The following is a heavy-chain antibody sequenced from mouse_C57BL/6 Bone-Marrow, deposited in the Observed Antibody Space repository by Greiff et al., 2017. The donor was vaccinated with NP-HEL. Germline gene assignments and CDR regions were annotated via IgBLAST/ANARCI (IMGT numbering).Heavy chain of an antibody. CDR3: TRVGYYDYDGFDY. V-gene: IGHV1-5*01. CDR2: IYPGNSDT. D-gene: IGHD2-4*01. CDR1: GYTFTSYW. Sequence: VHVKQSGTVLARPGASVKMSCKTSGYTFTSYWMHWVKQRPGQGLEWIGAIYPGNSDTSYNQKFKGKAKLTAVTSASTAYMELSSLTNEDSAVYYCTRVGYYDYDGFDYWGQGTTLTVSS. J-gene: IGHJ2*01.